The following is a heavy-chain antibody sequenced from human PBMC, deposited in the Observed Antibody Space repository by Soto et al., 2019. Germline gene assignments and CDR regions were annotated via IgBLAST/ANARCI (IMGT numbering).Heavy chain of an antibody. Sequence: PGGSLRLSCAASGFTFSDYYMSWIRQAPGKGLEWVSYISSSGSTIYYADSVKGRFTISRDNAKNSLYLQMNSLRAEDTAVYYCASDCGHTILGYCSGDDWFDPWGQGTLVTVSS. CDR2: ISSSGSTI. V-gene: IGHV3-11*01. D-gene: IGHD2-15*01. CDR3: ASDCGHTILGYCSGDDWFDP. CDR1: GFTFSDYY. J-gene: IGHJ5*02.